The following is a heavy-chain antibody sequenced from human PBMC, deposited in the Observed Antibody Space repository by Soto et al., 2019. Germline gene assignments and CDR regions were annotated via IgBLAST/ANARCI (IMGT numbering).Heavy chain of an antibody. CDR1: GGTFSSYA. CDR2: IIPIFGTA. V-gene: IGHV1-69*13. J-gene: IGHJ6*02. D-gene: IGHD3-10*01. CDR3: ARAWGAMVRGVITDYYGMDV. Sequence: ASVKVSCKASGGTFSSYAISWVRQAPGQGLEWMGGIIPIFGTANYAQKFQGRVTITADESTSTAYMELSSLRSEDTAVYYCARAWGAMVRGVITDYYGMDVWGQGTTVTVS.